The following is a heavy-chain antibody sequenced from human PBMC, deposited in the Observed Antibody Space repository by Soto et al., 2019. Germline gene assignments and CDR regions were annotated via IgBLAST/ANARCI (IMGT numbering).Heavy chain of an antibody. CDR2: ISAYNGNT. CDR1: GYTFTSYG. CDR3: ARDTLGVRAAAPPTV. D-gene: IGHD6-13*01. V-gene: IGHV1-18*01. J-gene: IGHJ6*02. Sequence: ASVKVSCKASGYTFTSYGISWVRQAPGQGLEWMGWISAYNGNTNYAQKLQGRVTMTTDTSTSTAYMELRSLRSGDTAVYYCARDTLGVRAAAPPTVCGQGTTVTVS.